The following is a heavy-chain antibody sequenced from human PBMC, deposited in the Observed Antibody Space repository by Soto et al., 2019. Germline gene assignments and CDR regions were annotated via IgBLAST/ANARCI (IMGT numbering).Heavy chain of an antibody. V-gene: IGHV4-39*01. D-gene: IGHD3-16*02. CDR3: ARLIFTRPYYYGMDV. CDR1: GGSISSSSYY. CDR2: IYYSGST. Sequence: QLQLQESGPGLVKPSETLSLTCTVSGGSISSSSYYWGWIRQPPGKGLEWIGSIYYSGSTYYNPSLKSRVTISVDTSKNQFSLKLSSVTAADTAVYYCARLIFTRPYYYGMDVWGQGTTVTVSS. J-gene: IGHJ6*02.